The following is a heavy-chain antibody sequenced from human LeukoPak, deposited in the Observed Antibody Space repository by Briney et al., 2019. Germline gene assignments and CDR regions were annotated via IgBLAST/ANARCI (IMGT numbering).Heavy chain of an antibody. D-gene: IGHD6-6*01. V-gene: IGHV3-23*01. Sequence: PGGSLRLSCAASGFTFSSYAMSWVRQAPGKGLEWVSAISGSGGSTYYADSVKGRFTISRDNSKNTLYLQMNSLRAEDTAVYYCAKEKGWQLVVSDAFDIWGQGTMVTVSS. CDR2: ISGSGGST. J-gene: IGHJ3*02. CDR1: GFTFSSYA. CDR3: AKEKGWQLVVSDAFDI.